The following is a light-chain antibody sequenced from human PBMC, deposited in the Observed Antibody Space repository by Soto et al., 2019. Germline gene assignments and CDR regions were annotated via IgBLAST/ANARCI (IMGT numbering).Light chain of an antibody. V-gene: IGKV3-11*01. Sequence: ILKAQSPATLAVSPGERATLSCRASQSVSSYLAWYQQKPGQAPRLLIYDASNRATGIPARFSGSGSGTDFTLTISSLEPEDFAVYYCQQRSNWPPTFGQGTRLEI. CDR1: QSVSSY. CDR2: DAS. CDR3: QQRSNWPPT. J-gene: IGKJ5*01.